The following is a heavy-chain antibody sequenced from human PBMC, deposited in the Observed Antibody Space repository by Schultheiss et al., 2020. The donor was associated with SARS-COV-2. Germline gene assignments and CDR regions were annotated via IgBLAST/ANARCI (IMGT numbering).Heavy chain of an antibody. D-gene: IGHD5/OR15-5a*01. CDR3: ARDPVPRRTSTVYYYGMDV. J-gene: IGHJ6*02. CDR2: ISYDGSNK. V-gene: IGHV3-30-3*01. Sequence: GGSLRLSCAASEFSFSTYAMSWVRQAPGKGLEWVAVISYDGSNKYYADSVKGRFTISRDNSKNTLYLQMNSLRAEDTAVYYCARDPVPRRTSTVYYYGMDVWGQGTTVTVSS. CDR1: EFSFSTYA.